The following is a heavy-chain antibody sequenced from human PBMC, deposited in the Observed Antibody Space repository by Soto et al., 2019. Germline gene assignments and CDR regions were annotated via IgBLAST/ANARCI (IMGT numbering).Heavy chain of an antibody. CDR3: ATATYCGGDCYSGNPHFDY. V-gene: IGHV1-24*01. CDR1: GYTLTELP. Sequence: ASVKVSCKVSGYTLTELPIHWVRHAPGKGLEWMGGFDPEDGETIYAQKFQGRVTMTEDTSTDTAYMELSSLRSEDTAVYYCATATYCGGDCYSGNPHFDYWGQGTLVTVSS. CDR2: FDPEDGET. J-gene: IGHJ4*02. D-gene: IGHD2-21*02.